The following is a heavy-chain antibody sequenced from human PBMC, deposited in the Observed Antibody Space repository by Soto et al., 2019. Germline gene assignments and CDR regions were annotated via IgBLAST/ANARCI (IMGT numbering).Heavy chain of an antibody. CDR2: IYYSGST. Sequence: SETLSLTCTVSGGSTSSYYWSWIRQPPGKGLEWIGYIYYSGSTNYNPSLKSRVTISVDTSKNQFSLKLSSVTAADTAVYYCARVPLYCSSTSCYYYYFTDVWGKGTTVTVSS. D-gene: IGHD2-2*01. V-gene: IGHV4-59*01. CDR3: ARVPLYCSSTSCYYYYFTDV. CDR1: GGSTSSYY. J-gene: IGHJ6*03.